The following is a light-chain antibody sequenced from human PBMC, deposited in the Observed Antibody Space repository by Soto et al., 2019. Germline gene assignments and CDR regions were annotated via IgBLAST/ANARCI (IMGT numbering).Light chain of an antibody. CDR1: QGVNSN. V-gene: IGKV3-15*01. J-gene: IGKJ1*01. CDR2: GAS. CDR3: QQYNNLPRT. Sequence: EIVMTQSPATLSVSPGERATLSCRASQGVNSNLAWYQQKPGQAPRLLMYGASTRAAGFPARFSGSGSGTEFTLTISSLQSEDIAVYVCQQYNNLPRTFGQGTKVEVK.